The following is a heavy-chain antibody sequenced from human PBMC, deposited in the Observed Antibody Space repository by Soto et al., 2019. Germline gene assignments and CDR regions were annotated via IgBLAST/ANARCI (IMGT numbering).Heavy chain of an antibody. V-gene: IGHV2-26*01. Sequence: QVTLKESGPVLVKPTETLTLTCTVAGFSLINAGLGVSCIRQPPGKALEWLAHIFSNDAKYFNPSLSNRLTIFKDSSKSQVVLTMTNMDPVDTATYFCARAEDSYSVDYWGRGTLVTVSS. CDR1: GFSLINAGLG. CDR3: ARAEDSYSVDY. J-gene: IGHJ4*02. CDR2: IFSNDAK. D-gene: IGHD2-21*01.